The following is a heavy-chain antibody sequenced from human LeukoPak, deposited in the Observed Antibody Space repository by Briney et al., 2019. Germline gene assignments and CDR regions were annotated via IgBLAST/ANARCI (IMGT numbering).Heavy chain of an antibody. CDR1: GGSFSGHY. J-gene: IGHJ4*02. CDR2: INHSGST. D-gene: IGHD3-16*01. V-gene: IGHV4-34*01. CDR3: ARGFYGTYNYPWGTLPYYFDS. Sequence: PSETLSLTCAVYGGSFSGHYWSWIRQPPGKGLEWIGDINHSGSTNYNPSLKSRVTISVDTSKNQFSLKLSSVTAADTAVYYCARGFYGTYNYPWGTLPYYFDSWGQGTLVTVSS.